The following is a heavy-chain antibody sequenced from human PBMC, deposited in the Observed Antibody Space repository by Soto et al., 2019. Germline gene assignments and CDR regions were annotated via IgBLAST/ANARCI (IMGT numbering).Heavy chain of an antibody. CDR3: ATSRPYCSGGSCYIGRGSYGMDA. D-gene: IGHD2-15*01. CDR1: GLTFSIYA. J-gene: IGHJ6*02. Sequence: GGSLRLSCAASGLTFSIYAMSWFRQAPGKGLEWVSAISGSGGSTYYADSVKGRFTISRDNSKNTLYLQMHSLRAEDTAVYYCATSRPYCSGGSCYIGRGSYGMDAWGQGT. V-gene: IGHV3-23*01. CDR2: ISGSGGST.